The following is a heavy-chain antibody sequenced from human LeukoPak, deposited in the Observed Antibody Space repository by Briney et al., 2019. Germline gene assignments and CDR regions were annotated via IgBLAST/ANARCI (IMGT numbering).Heavy chain of an antibody. D-gene: IGHD3-22*01. J-gene: IGHJ4*02. CDR2: MNPNSGNT. Sequence: ASVRVSCKAPGYTFTSYDINWARQAPGQGLEWMGWMNPNSGNTGYAQKFQGRVTMTRNTSISTAYMELSSLRSEDTAVYYCARDHYYDSSGYAPLDYWGQGTLVTVSS. V-gene: IGHV1-8*01. CDR1: GYTFTSYD. CDR3: ARDHYYDSSGYAPLDY.